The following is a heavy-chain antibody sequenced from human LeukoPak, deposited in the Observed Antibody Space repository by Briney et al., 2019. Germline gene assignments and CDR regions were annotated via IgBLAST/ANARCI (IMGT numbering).Heavy chain of an antibody. CDR3: ATVHYDFWSGYPYFDY. Sequence: ASVKVSCKASGYTFTGYYMHWVRQAPGKGLEWMGGFDPEDGETIYAQKFQGRVTMTEDTSTDTAYMELSSLRSEDTAVYYCATVHYDFWSGYPYFDYWGQGTLVTVSS. D-gene: IGHD3-3*01. J-gene: IGHJ4*02. CDR1: GYTFTGYY. V-gene: IGHV1-24*01. CDR2: FDPEDGET.